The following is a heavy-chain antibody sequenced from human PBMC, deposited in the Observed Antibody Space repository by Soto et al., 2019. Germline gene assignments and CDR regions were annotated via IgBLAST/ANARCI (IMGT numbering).Heavy chain of an antibody. Sequence: TLSLTCGVSGDSIGSGDYFWTWIRQPPGKGLEYIGYIYKTGKTYYNPSLKSRPFISLDTSKNQFSLRLASVTAADTGMYFCARSLSRSSGYFDPWGPGAPVTGSS. CDR2: IYKTGKT. CDR3: ARSLSRSSGYFDP. V-gene: IGHV4-30-4*01. CDR1: GDSIGSGDYF. D-gene: IGHD6-6*01. J-gene: IGHJ5*02.